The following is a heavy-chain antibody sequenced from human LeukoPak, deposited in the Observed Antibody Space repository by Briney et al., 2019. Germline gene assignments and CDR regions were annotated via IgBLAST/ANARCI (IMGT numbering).Heavy chain of an antibody. V-gene: IGHV4-4*02. CDR3: ARGFGGGSYYTY. Sequence: PSETLSLTCAVSGVSISSNNWWSWVRQPPGKGLEWIGEIYHSGSTKYNPSLTSRVTISVDKSKNQFSLKLSSVTAADTAVYYCARGFGGGSYYTYWGQGTLVTVSS. D-gene: IGHD1-26*01. CDR2: IYHSGST. J-gene: IGHJ4*02. CDR1: GVSISSNNW.